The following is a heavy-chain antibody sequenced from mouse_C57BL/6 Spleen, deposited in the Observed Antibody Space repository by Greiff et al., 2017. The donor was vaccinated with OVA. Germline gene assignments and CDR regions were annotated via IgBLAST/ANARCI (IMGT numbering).Heavy chain of an antibody. CDR2: IHPNSGST. Sequence: QVQLQQPGAELVKPGASVKLSCKASGYTFTSYWMHWVKQRPGQGLEWIGMIHPNSGSTNYNEKFKSKATLTVDKSSSTAYMQLSSLTSEDSAVYDCASPSYGDYAMDYWGQGTSVTVSS. CDR3: ASPSYGDYAMDY. D-gene: IGHD1-1*01. J-gene: IGHJ4*01. V-gene: IGHV1-64*01. CDR1: GYTFTSYW.